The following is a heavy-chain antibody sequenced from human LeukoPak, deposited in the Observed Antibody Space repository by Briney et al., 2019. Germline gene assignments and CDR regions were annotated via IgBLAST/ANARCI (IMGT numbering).Heavy chain of an antibody. Sequence: RSETLSLTCTVSGGSISIYYCGWVRQPPGKGLEWVGYIYYSVSTNYNSCPKSGFPISGTTSQNQFSWKLSSVTAADTAVYYCARASGYYSYTDVSGKATTATASS. CDR2: IYYSVST. CDR3: ARASGYYSYTDV. D-gene: IGHD3-10*01. CDR1: GGSISIYY. V-gene: IGHV4-59*01. J-gene: IGHJ6*03.